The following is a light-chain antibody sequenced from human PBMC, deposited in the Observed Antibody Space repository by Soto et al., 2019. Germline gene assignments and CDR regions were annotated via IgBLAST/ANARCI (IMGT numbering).Light chain of an antibody. V-gene: IGKV1-39*01. Sequence: DIQLTQSPSSLSASVGDRVTITCRASQTISNFLNWYQQRPGQAPKLLISSSSNVQSGVTSRFSGRGSGTDFILTISGLQPEDAASYCCQQSYNTPRTFGQGTTLDIK. CDR2: SSS. J-gene: IGKJ1*01. CDR3: QQSYNTPRT. CDR1: QTISNF.